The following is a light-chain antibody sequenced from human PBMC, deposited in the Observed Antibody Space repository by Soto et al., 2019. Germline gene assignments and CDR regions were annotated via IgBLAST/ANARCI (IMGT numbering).Light chain of an antibody. Sequence: QSVLTQPASVSGSPGQSITISCTGSGRDIGAYNYVSWYQQHPGKAPKLIIYEVENRPSGVSNRFSASKSAFTASLTISVLQAEDEADYYSSSYTNIYFYVFGPWTKV. CDR2: EVE. CDR3: SSYTNIYFYV. CDR1: GRDIGAYNY. J-gene: IGLJ1*01. V-gene: IGLV2-14*01.